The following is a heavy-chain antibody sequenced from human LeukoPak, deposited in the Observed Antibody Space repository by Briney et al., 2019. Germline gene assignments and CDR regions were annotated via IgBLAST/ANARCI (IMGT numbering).Heavy chain of an antibody. J-gene: IGHJ4*02. CDR2: ISSSSSTI. CDR3: AKDSLLSLFGESFDY. D-gene: IGHD3-10*02. V-gene: IGHV3-48*04. CDR1: GFTFSGYS. Sequence: GGSLRLSCAASGFTFSGYSMTWVRQAPGKGLEWVSYISSSSSTIYYADSVKGRFTISRDNAKNSLYLQMNSLRAEDTALYYCAKDSLLSLFGESFDYWGQGTLVTVSS.